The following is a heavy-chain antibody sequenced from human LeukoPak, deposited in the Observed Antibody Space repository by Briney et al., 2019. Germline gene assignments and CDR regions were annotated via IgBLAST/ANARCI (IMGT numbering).Heavy chain of an antibody. CDR3: ARDLSGSYTPYYFDY. J-gene: IGHJ4*02. CDR2: ISSSSSTI. CDR1: GFTFSSYS. Sequence: GGSLGLSCAASGFTFSSYSMNWVRQAPGKGLEWVSYISSSSSTIYYADSVKGRFTISRDNAKNSLYLQMNSLRAEDTAVYYCARDLSGSYTPYYFDYWGQGTLVTVSS. V-gene: IGHV3-48*01. D-gene: IGHD1-26*01.